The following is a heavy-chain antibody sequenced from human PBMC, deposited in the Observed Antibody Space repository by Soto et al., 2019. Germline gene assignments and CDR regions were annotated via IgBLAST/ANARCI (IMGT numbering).Heavy chain of an antibody. CDR2: ISSNGGST. CDR3: ARGYGYYFDY. J-gene: IGHJ4*02. V-gene: IGHV3-64*01. Sequence: QPGGSLRLSCAASGFTFSSYAMHWVRQAPGKGLEYVSVISSNGGSTDYANSVKGRFTISRDNSKNTLYLQMGSLRAEDMAVYYCARGYGYYFDYWGQGT. CDR1: GFTFSSYA. D-gene: IGHD5-18*01.